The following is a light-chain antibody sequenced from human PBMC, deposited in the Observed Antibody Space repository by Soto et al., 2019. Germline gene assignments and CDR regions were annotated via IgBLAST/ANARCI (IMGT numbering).Light chain of an antibody. CDR1: QGVTSD. Sequence: EIVMTQSPATLSVSPGERATLSCRASQGVTSDLAWYQHKPGQVPRLLIYGASTGATGIPARFSGSGSGTEFTLTINSLQSEDFVVYYCLHYNNWPLTFGGGTKVEIK. CDR3: LHYNNWPLT. J-gene: IGKJ4*01. CDR2: GAS. V-gene: IGKV3-15*01.